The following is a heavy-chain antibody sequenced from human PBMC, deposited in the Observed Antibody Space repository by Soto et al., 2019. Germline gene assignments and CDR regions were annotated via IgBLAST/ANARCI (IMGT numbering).Heavy chain of an antibody. CDR2: IYYSGST. Sequence: QLQLQESSPGLVKPSETLSLTCTVSGGSISSSSYYWGWIRQPPGKGLEWIGSIYYSGSTYYNPSLKSRGPISVDTSKNQFSLKLSSVTAADTAVYYCARHLQAYDFWSGYYTEPNYYYYGMDVWGQGTTVTVSS. CDR3: ARHLQAYDFWSGYYTEPNYYYYGMDV. V-gene: IGHV4-39*01. D-gene: IGHD3-3*01. J-gene: IGHJ6*02. CDR1: GGSISSSSYY.